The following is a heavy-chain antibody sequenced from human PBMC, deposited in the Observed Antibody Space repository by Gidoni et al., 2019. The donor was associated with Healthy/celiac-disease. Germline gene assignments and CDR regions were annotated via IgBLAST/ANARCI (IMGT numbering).Heavy chain of an antibody. CDR1: GFTFSSYS. V-gene: IGHV3-48*02. D-gene: IGHD3-22*01. CDR3: ARELYYYDSSGYYYDYYYYMDV. J-gene: IGHJ6*03. Sequence: EVQLVESGGGLVQPGGSLRLSCAASGFTFSSYSMTWVRQAPGKGLEWVSYISSSSSTIYYADSVKGRFTISRDNAKNSLYLQMNSLRDEDTAVYYCARELYYYDSSGYYYDYYYYMDVWGKGTTVTVSS. CDR2: ISSSSSTI.